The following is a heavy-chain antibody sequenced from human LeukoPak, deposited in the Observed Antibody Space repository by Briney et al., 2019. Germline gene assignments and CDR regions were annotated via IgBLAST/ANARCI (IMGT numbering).Heavy chain of an antibody. CDR1: GGSINSYY. Sequence: SETLSLTCTVSGGSINSYYWSWVRLPPGEGLEWIGYIHYSGSTNYNPSLKSRLTISVDTSKNQFSLRLTSVTAADTAVYYCAIFGVVIDFDYWGQGTLVTVSS. V-gene: IGHV4-59*08. D-gene: IGHD3-3*01. J-gene: IGHJ4*02. CDR3: AIFGVVIDFDY. CDR2: IHYSGST.